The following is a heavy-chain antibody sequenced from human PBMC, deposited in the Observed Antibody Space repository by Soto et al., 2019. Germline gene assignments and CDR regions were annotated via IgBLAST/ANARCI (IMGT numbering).Heavy chain of an antibody. J-gene: IGHJ4*02. V-gene: IGHV1-18*01. CDR2: IAAYTGNR. D-gene: IGHD2-2*01. Sequence: QVQLVQSGAEVKKPGASVKVSCKTSGYTFTTYGITWVRQAPGQGLEWMGWIAAYTGNRNYARNLQGRLTMTTDTTTPPAYMEPRSLRSEDTAVYYCARAWDCSSTSCYSYFDYWGQGTLVTVSS. CDR1: GYTFTTYG. CDR3: ARAWDCSSTSCYSYFDY.